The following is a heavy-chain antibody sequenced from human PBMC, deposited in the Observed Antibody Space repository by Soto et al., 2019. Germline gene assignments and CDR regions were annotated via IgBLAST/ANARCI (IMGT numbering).Heavy chain of an antibody. CDR3: ARHPGYYDILTGYTTYYFDY. D-gene: IGHD3-9*01. CDR2: IYNIGST. J-gene: IGHJ4*02. CDR1: GGSISGYY. Sequence: SETLSLTCTVSGGSISGYYWSWLRQPPGKGLEWIGYIYNIGSTNYNPSLRSRVTMSIDTSQEQFSLKLSSVTAADTAVYYCARHPGYYDILTGYTTYYFDYWGQGILVTVSS. V-gene: IGHV4-59*08.